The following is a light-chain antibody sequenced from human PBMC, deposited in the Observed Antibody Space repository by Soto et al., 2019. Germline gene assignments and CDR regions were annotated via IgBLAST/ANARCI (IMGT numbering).Light chain of an antibody. CDR1: SSDVGGYNY. Sequence: QYALTQAASVSGSPGQSITISCTGTSSDVGGYNYVSWYQQLPGKAPKLMIYDVSDRPSGVSNRFSGSKSGNTASLTISGLQTEDEADYYCSSYTSSSLYVFGTGTKVTVL. J-gene: IGLJ1*01. CDR2: DVS. V-gene: IGLV2-14*01. CDR3: SSYTSSSLYV.